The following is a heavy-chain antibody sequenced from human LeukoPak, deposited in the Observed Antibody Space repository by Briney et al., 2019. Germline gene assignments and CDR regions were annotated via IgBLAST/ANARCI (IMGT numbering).Heavy chain of an antibody. CDR2: IHHSGTT. CDR1: GGSFSDHS. D-gene: IGHD4-23*01. Sequence: SETLSLTCGIYGGSFSDHSWNWIRQPPGKGLEWIGEIHHSGTTECNPSLKSRVTISADRSKNQFSLNLTSVTAADTAVYYCARWGVVTQRGVHYHYSMDVWDNGTTVTVSS. V-gene: IGHV4-34*01. J-gene: IGHJ6*03. CDR3: ARWGVVTQRGVHYHYSMDV.